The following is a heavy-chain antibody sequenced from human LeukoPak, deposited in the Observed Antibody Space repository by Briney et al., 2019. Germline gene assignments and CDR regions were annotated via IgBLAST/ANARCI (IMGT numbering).Heavy chain of an antibody. Sequence: GGSLRLSCAASGFTFSSYEMNWVRQAPGKGLEWVSYISSSGSTIYYADSVKGRFTISRDNAKNSLYLQMNSLRAEDTAVYYCVRYGSGSSQFDYWGQGTLVTVSS. V-gene: IGHV3-48*03. CDR1: GFTFSSYE. D-gene: IGHD3-10*01. CDR3: VRYGSGSSQFDY. J-gene: IGHJ4*02. CDR2: ISSSGSTI.